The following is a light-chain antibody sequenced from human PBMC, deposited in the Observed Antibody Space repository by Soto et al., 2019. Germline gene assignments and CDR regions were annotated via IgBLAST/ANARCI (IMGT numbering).Light chain of an antibody. Sequence: SYELTQPPSVSGAPGKTARITCGGNNIGSKSVHWYQQKPGQAPVLAIYYDSDRPSGIPERFSGSNSGNTATLTISRVEAGDEADYYCQVWDSSSDRDVVFGGGTKLTVL. J-gene: IGLJ2*01. CDR3: QVWDSSSDRDVV. CDR2: YDS. CDR1: NIGSKS. V-gene: IGLV3-21*04.